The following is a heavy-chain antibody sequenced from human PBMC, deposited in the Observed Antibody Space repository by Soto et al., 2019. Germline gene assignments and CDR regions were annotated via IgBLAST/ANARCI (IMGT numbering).Heavy chain of an antibody. Sequence: SVTVSCKASGGTFSSYAIIWVRQAPGQGLEWMGGIIPIFGTTNYAQKFQGRVTITADESTGTAYMELSSLRSEDTAMYYCASTKTYYDILTGLTGGYDYWGQGALVTVSS. CDR1: GGTFSSYA. J-gene: IGHJ4*02. CDR3: ASTKTYYDILTGLTGGYDY. CDR2: IIPIFGTT. D-gene: IGHD3-9*01. V-gene: IGHV1-69*13.